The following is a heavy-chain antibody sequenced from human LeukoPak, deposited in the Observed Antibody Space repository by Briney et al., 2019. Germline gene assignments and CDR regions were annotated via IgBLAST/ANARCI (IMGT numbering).Heavy chain of an antibody. V-gene: IGHV1-2*06. CDR2: INPNSGGT. Sequence: ASVKVSCKASGYTFTGYYLHWVRQAPGQGPEWMGRINPNSGGTNYAQKFQGRVTMTRDTSINTAYMELSRLRSDDTAVYYCARETILEWLLILDYWGQGTLVTVSS. D-gene: IGHD3-3*01. CDR1: GYTFTGYY. CDR3: ARETILEWLLILDY. J-gene: IGHJ4*02.